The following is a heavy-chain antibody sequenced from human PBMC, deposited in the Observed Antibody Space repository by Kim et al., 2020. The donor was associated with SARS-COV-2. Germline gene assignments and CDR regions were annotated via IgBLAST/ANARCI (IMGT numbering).Heavy chain of an antibody. D-gene: IGHD4-4*01. V-gene: IGHV1-2*02. J-gene: IGHJ4*02. Sequence: NYAQKFQGRVTMTRDTSISTAYMELSRLRSDDTAVYYCAMTTVTTGFDYRGQGTLVTVSS. CDR3: AMTTVTTGFDY.